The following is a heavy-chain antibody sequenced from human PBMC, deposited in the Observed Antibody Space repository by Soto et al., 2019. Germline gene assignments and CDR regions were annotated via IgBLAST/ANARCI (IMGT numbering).Heavy chain of an antibody. J-gene: IGHJ4*02. D-gene: IGHD3-10*01. CDR1: GGSVSTGSYY. CDR2: IYYSGST. V-gene: IGHV4-31*03. CDR3: ARGVTMVRGVIHTPYFDY. Sequence: PSETLSLTCTVSGGSVSTGSYYWTWIRQHPGKGLEWIGYIYYSGSTYYNPSLKSRVTISVDTSKNQFSLKLSSVTAADTAVYYCARGVTMVRGVIHTPYFDYWGQGTLVTVS.